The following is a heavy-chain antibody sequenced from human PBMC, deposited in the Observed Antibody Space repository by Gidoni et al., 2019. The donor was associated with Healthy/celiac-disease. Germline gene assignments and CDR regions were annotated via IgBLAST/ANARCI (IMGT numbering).Heavy chain of an antibody. CDR1: GGSFSGYY. CDR2: INHSGST. J-gene: IGHJ2*01. Sequence: QVQLQQWGAGLFKPSETLSLTCAVYGGSFSGYYWSWIRQPPGKGLEWIGEINHSGSTNYNPSLKSRVTISVDTSKNQFSLKLSSVTAADTAVYYCARGRDGYKRRAIGYWYFDLWGRGTLVTVSS. V-gene: IGHV4-34*01. CDR3: ARGRDGYKRRAIGYWYFDL. D-gene: IGHD5-12*01.